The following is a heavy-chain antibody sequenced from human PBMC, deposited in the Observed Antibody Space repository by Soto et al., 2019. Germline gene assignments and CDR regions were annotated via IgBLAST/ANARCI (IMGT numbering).Heavy chain of an antibody. CDR1: RFTFSHYA. CDR2: ISRTGGGT. D-gene: IGHD2-21*01. V-gene: IGHV3-23*01. CDR3: ARVNWGYWGGVGCPLASEYFPY. Sequence: GGSLRLSCAASRFTFSHYAMTWVRQAPGKGLQWVSGISRTGGGTYYADSVKGRFTISRDNSKDTLFLQMDSLRGEDTAIYFCARVNWGYWGGVGCPLASEYFPYWGKGTLVTVSS. J-gene: IGHJ1*01.